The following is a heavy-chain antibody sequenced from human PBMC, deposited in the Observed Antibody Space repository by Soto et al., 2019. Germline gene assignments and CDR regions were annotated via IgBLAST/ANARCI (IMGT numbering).Heavy chain of an antibody. J-gene: IGHJ3*02. CDR1: GGSFSGYY. CDR3: AREGYNWNYDAFDI. V-gene: IGHV4-34*01. D-gene: IGHD1-7*01. Sequence: PSETLSLTGAVYGGSFSGYYRSKMRQPPGKGLEWSGGINHRGSTNYNPSLKSRVTISVDTSKNQFSLKLSSVTAAETAVYYCAREGYNWNYDAFDIWGQETMVTVSS. CDR2: INHRGST.